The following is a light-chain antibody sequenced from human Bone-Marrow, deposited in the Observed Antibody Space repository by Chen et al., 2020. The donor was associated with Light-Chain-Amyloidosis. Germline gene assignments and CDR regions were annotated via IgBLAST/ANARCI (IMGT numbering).Light chain of an antibody. CDR3: QVWDRSSDRPV. Sequence: SSVLTQPSSVSVAPGQTATIACGGNNIGSTSVHWYQQTPGQAPLLVVYDDSDRPSGIPERLSGSNCGNTATLTISRVEAGDEADYYCQVWDRSSDRPVFGGGTKLTVL. J-gene: IGLJ3*02. CDR2: DDS. V-gene: IGLV3-21*02. CDR1: NIGSTS.